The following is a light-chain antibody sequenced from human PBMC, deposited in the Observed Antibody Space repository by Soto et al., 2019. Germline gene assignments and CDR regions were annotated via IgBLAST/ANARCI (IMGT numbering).Light chain of an antibody. CDR3: MQALQTPLT. V-gene: IGKV2-28*01. CDR1: QSLLHSNGYNY. J-gene: IGKJ4*01. Sequence: DIVMTQSPLSLPVTPGEPASISCRSSQSLLHSNGYNYLDWYLQKPGQSPQLLIYLGSNRASGVPDRFSGSGSGTDFTLKISRVEAEDVGVYYCMQALQTPLTFGGGTKFEIK. CDR2: LGS.